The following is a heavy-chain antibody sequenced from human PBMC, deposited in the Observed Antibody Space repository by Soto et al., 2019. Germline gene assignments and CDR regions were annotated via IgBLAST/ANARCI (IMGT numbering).Heavy chain of an antibody. Sequence: GGSLRLSCAASGFTFSSYGMHWVRRAPGKGLEWVAVIWYDGSNKYYADSVKGRFTISRDNSKNTLYLQMNSLRAEDTAVYYCARDQRNYMDVWGKGTTVTVSS. V-gene: IGHV3-33*01. CDR1: GFTFSSYG. J-gene: IGHJ6*03. CDR3: ARDQRNYMDV. CDR2: IWYDGSNK.